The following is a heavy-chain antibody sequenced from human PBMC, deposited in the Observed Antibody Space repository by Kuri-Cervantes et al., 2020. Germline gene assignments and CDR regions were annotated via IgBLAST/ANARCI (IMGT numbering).Heavy chain of an antibody. V-gene: IGHV3-30*04. D-gene: IGHD6-19*01. J-gene: IGHJ4*02. CDR3: ASPSWGSSGWYPTDY. CDR2: ISYDGSNT. CDR1: GFIFSSCS. Sequence: GESLKISCAVSGFIFSSCSMHWVRQAPGKGLEWVALISYDGSNTLYADSVRGRFTISRDNSKNTLYLRMSSLRPDDTAVYFCASPSWGSSGWYPTDYWGLGTLVTVSS.